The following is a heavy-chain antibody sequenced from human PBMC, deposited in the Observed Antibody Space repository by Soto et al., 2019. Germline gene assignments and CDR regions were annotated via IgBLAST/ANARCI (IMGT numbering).Heavy chain of an antibody. CDR3: AKGTSNFDY. J-gene: IGHJ4*02. Sequence: GGSLRLSCAASGFTFSSHGMSWVRQAPGKGLEWVSSIGGSGGSTYNADSVKGRCTISRDNSKNTLYLQMASLTAEDTAVYYCAKGTSNFDYWGQGTLVTVSS. CDR1: GFTFSSHG. CDR2: IGGSGGST. D-gene: IGHD2-2*01. V-gene: IGHV3-23*01.